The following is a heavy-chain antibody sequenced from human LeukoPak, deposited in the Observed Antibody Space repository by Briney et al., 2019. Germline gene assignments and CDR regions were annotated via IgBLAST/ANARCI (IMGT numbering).Heavy chain of an antibody. J-gene: IGHJ4*02. CDR1: GGSISSSSYY. D-gene: IGHD5-12*01. CDR2: IYTSGST. CDR3: ARDAGDSGYDSNVYYFDY. V-gene: IGHV4-61*02. Sequence: PSETLSLTCTVSGGSISSSSYYWGWIRQPAGKGLEWIGRIYTSGSTNYNPSLKSRVTISVDTSKNQFSLKLSSVTAADTAVYYCARDAGDSGYDSNVYYFDYWGQGTLVTVSS.